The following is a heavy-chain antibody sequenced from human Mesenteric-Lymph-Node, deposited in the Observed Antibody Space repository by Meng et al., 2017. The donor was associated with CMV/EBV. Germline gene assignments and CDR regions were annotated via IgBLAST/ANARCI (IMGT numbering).Heavy chain of an antibody. J-gene: IGHJ6*02. CDR2: FSGSGDIT. Sequence: GESLKISRAASGFTFSSHGMSWVRQAPGEGLEWVSGFSGSGDITYHADPVKGRFTIYRDNSKNTLGLQMNNLRAEDTDVYYCARGHAVSGYYYFYDMDVWGQGTTVTVSS. D-gene: IGHD6-19*01. CDR1: GFTFSSHG. CDR3: ARGHAVSGYYYFYDMDV. V-gene: IGHV3-23*01.